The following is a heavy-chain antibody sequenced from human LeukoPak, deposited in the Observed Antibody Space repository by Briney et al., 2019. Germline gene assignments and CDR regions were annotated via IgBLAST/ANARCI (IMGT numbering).Heavy chain of an antibody. CDR1: GYSFTSYW. CDR3: ARLSRAVLTYGMDV. J-gene: IGHJ6*04. D-gene: IGHD6-19*01. V-gene: IGHV5-51*01. Sequence: GESLQISCKGSGYSFTSYWIAWVRQMPGKGLARMGIIYPGDSDTRYSPSFQGQVTISADKSISTAYLQWSSQKAADTAMYYCARLSRAVLTYGMDVWGKGTTVTVSS. CDR2: IYPGDSDT.